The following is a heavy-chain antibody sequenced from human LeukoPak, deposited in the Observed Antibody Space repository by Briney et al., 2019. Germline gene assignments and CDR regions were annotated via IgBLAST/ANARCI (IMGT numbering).Heavy chain of an antibody. Sequence: SVKVSCKASGYTFTSYGISWVRQAPGQGLEWMGGIIPIFGTANYAQKFQGRVTITADKSTSTAYMELSSLRSEDTAVYYCARLHGTDKYYYDSSGYFGDWGQGTLVTVSS. D-gene: IGHD3-22*01. CDR1: GYTFTSYG. CDR2: IIPIFGTA. V-gene: IGHV1-69*06. J-gene: IGHJ4*02. CDR3: ARLHGTDKYYYDSSGYFGD.